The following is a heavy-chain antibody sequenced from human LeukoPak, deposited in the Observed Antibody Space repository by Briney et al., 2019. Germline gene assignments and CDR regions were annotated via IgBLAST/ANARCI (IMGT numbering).Heavy chain of an antibody. CDR1: GFTFSSYA. D-gene: IGHD2-21*01. Sequence: GGSLRLSCSASGFTFSSYAMSWVRQAPGKGLEWVSTISGSGGSTYYADSVKGRFTISRDNSKNTLYLQMNSLRAQDRAVQYCAKGTYYPNYYFDYGGLGTLVTVSS. CDR3: AKGTYYPNYYFDY. CDR2: ISGSGGST. J-gene: IGHJ4*02. V-gene: IGHV3-23*01.